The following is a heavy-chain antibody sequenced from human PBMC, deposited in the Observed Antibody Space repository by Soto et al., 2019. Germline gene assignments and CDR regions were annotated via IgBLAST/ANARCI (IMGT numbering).Heavy chain of an antibody. CDR3: ASAFGGWHPDS. V-gene: IGHV4-59*01. D-gene: IGHD6-19*01. J-gene: IGHJ5*01. Sequence: SGTLSLTCTASGGSLGTYYLYCILQPPRKGLEWIGYVYSSGSTNYNPSLKSRVAISIDTSKKQISLKLTSVTAADTAVYYCASAFGGWHPDSRSQRTLVTVSS. CDR2: VYSSGST. CDR1: GGSLGTYY.